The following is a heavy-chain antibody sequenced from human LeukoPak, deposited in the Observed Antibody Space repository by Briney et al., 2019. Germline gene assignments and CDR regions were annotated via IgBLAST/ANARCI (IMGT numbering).Heavy chain of an antibody. CDR1: ALTFSSYW. V-gene: IGHV3-7*03. CDR2: IKQEGREK. Sequence: GGSLRLSCAASALTFSSYWMSWVRQAPGKGLEWVANIKQEGREKYYVHSVKGRFTISRDNAKNSLYLQMNGLRAEYSAVYYCASSGSLDYWSQGTLVTVSS. CDR3: ASSGSLDY. J-gene: IGHJ4*02. D-gene: IGHD3-10*01.